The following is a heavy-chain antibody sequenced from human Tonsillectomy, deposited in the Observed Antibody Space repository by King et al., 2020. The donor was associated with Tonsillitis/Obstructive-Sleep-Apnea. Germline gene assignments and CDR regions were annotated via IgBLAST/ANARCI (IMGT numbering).Heavy chain of an antibody. J-gene: IGHJ4*02. D-gene: IGHD2-2*01. CDR1: GGSISSYY. CDR2: IYYSGST. V-gene: IGHV4-59*01. Sequence: QLQESGPGLVKPSETLSLTCTVSGGSISSYYWSWIRQPTGKGLEWIGYIYYSGSTNYNPSLKSRVTISVETSKNQFSLKLSSVTAADTAVYYCARAWNRSSTSKGLFDYWGQGTLVTVSS. CDR3: ARAWNRSSTSKGLFDY.